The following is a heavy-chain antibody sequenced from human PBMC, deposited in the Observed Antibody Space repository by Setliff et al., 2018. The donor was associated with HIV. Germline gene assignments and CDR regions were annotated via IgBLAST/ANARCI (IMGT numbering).Heavy chain of an antibody. Sequence: SETLSLTCTVSGGSISSGSYSWSWIRQHPGKGLERIGYIYYSGISYYNPSLNSRVAISVDTSKNQLSLKLRSVTAADTAVYYCARGSRLVQRWLPLEYWGQGALVTVSS. CDR3: ARGSRLVQRWLPLEY. J-gene: IGHJ4*02. CDR2: IYYSGIS. D-gene: IGHD5-12*01. V-gene: IGHV4-31*03. CDR1: GGSISSGSYS.